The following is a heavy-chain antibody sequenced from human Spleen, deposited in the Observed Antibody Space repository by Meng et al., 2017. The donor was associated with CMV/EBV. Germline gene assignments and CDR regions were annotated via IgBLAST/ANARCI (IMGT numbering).Heavy chain of an antibody. J-gene: IGHJ6*02. CDR3: ARVDWDYYGMDV. D-gene: IGHD3-9*01. CDR1: GYTFINYF. V-gene: IGHV1-46*01. Sequence: ASVKVSCRASGYTFINYFIYWVRQAPGQGLEWMGITNPSGGRASYTQKFQGRVTMTRDTSTSTVYMELSSLTSEDTAVYYCARVDWDYYGMDVWGQGTTVTVSS. CDR2: TNPSGGRA.